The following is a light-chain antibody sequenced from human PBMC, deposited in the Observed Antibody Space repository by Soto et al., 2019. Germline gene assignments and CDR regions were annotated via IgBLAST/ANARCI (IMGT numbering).Light chain of an antibody. Sequence: DIQMTQSPSTLSASIGDRVTITCRASQSITTFLAWYQQKPEKAPQILIYDASKLEPGVPSRLSGGGSGTEFTLTISSLQPDDFATYYGQQYSTYPLTFGGGTKVDIK. CDR2: DAS. J-gene: IGKJ4*01. V-gene: IGKV1-5*01. CDR3: QQYSTYPLT. CDR1: QSITTF.